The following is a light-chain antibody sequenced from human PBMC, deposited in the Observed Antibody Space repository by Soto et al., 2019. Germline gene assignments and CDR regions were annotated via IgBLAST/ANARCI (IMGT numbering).Light chain of an antibody. CDR2: EVS. V-gene: IGLV2-14*01. CDR1: SSDVGGHNF. Sequence: QSVLTQPTSVTGSPGQSITISCTGTSSDVGGHNFVSWYQQYPGKAPKLLIYEVSSRPSGVSDRFSGSKFGNTASLTISGLQAEDEADYYCSSYTSITTVVFGGGTKVTVL. CDR3: SSYTSITTVV. J-gene: IGLJ2*01.